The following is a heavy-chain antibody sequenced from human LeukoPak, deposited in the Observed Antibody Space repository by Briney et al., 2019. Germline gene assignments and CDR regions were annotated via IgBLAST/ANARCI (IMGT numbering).Heavy chain of an antibody. CDR2: ISYDGKHK. Sequence: GGSLRLSCAASGFTVSSNYMSWVRQAPGKGLEWVALISYDGKHKYYADSMKGRFTISRDNSKNTLYLQMNSLRAGDTAVYYCAREDDDSNGIDVWGHGTTVTVSS. CDR3: AREDDDSNGIDV. CDR1: GFTVSSNY. J-gene: IGHJ6*02. D-gene: IGHD4-11*01. V-gene: IGHV3-30*03.